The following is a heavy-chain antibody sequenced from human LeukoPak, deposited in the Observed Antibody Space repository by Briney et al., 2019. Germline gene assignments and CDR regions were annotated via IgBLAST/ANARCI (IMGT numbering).Heavy chain of an antibody. V-gene: IGHV1-46*01. Sequence: ASVKVSCKASGYTFTAYHMHWVRQAPGQGLEWMGIINPNDGSTNYAQRFLGRVTMTRDRSTSTVYMELSSLRSEDTAVYYYARGTQIDSSVYYAGHFDYWGQGTLVTVSS. CDR3: ARGTQIDSSVYYAGHFDY. J-gene: IGHJ4*02. D-gene: IGHD3-22*01. CDR2: INPNDGST. CDR1: GYTFTAYH.